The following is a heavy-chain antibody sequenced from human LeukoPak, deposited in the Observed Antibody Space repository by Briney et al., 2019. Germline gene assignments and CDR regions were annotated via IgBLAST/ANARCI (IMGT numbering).Heavy chain of an antibody. CDR2: ISGSGGST. CDR3: AKGKDYLDAFDI. CDR1: GFTFSSYA. J-gene: IGHJ3*02. Sequence: PGGSLRLSCAASGFTFSSYAMSWVRQAPGKGLEWVSAISGSGGSTYYADSVKGRFTISRDNSKNTPYLQMNSLRAEDTAVYYCAKGKDYLDAFDIWGQGTMVTVSS. D-gene: IGHD4-11*01. V-gene: IGHV3-23*01.